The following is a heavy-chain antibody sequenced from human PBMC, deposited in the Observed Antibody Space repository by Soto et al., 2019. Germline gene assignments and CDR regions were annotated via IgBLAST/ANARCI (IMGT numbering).Heavy chain of an antibody. CDR3: GRRFCSSTSCYYPGLAP. J-gene: IGHJ5*02. D-gene: IGHD2-2*01. CDR2: IYYSGST. Sequence: SETLSLTCPVSGGSISSYYWSWIRQPPGKGLEWIGYIYYSGSTNYNPSLKSRVTISVDTSKNQFSLKLSSVTAADTAVYYCGRRFCSSTSCYYPGLAPGGQETLVTSP. V-gene: IGHV4-59*08. CDR1: GGSISSYY.